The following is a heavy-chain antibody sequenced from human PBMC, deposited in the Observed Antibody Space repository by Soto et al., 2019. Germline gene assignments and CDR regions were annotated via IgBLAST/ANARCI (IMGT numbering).Heavy chain of an antibody. CDR1: GDSISSGTHY. D-gene: IGHD3-16*01. J-gene: IGHJ4*02. V-gene: IGHV4-31*03. CDR2: ISSSGNS. CDR3: VGGLTSIYNYFDS. Sequence: PSETLSLTCTVSGDSISSGTHYWNWIRQHPGKGLEWIGYISSSGNSYYSPSLKSRVFMSVDTSKNLFSLKLSSVTAADTAIYFCVGGLTSIYNYFDSWGQGTQVTVSS.